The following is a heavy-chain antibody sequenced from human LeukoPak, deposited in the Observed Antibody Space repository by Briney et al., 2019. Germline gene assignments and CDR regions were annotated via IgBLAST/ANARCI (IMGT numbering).Heavy chain of an antibody. CDR2: IYYSGST. J-gene: IGHJ3*02. D-gene: IGHD3-22*01. Sequence: PSETLSLTCTVSGGSISSYYWSWIRQPPGKGLEWIGYIYYSGSTNYNPSLKSRVTISVDTSKNQFSLKLSSVTAADTAVYYCARDGSSGNDAFDIWGQGTMVTVSS. CDR1: GGSISSYY. V-gene: IGHV4-59*01. CDR3: ARDGSSGNDAFDI.